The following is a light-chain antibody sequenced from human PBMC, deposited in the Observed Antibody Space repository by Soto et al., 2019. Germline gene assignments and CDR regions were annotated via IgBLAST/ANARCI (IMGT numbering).Light chain of an antibody. J-gene: IGLJ3*02. Sequence: QSVLTQPASVSGSPGQSITISCTGTSSDVGSYNLVSWYQQRPGKAPKLMIYEVSKRPSGVSNRFSGYKSGNTASLTISGLQAEDEADYSCCSYAGSSTWVFGGGTKLTVL. CDR2: EVS. CDR3: CSYAGSSTWV. V-gene: IGLV2-23*02. CDR1: SSDVGSYNL.